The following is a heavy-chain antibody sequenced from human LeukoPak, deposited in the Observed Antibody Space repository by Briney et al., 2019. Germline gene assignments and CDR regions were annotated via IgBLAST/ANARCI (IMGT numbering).Heavy chain of an antibody. D-gene: IGHD3-3*01. CDR2: IYYSGST. CDR3: ASLFYDFWSGQPNYFDY. Sequence: PSETLSLTCTVSGGSISSSSYYWGWIRQPPGKGLEWIVSIYYSGSTYYNPSLKSRVTISVDTSKNQFSLKLSSVTAADTAVYYCASLFYDFWSGQPNYFDYWGQGTLVTVSS. J-gene: IGHJ4*02. V-gene: IGHV4-39*01. CDR1: GGSISSSSYY.